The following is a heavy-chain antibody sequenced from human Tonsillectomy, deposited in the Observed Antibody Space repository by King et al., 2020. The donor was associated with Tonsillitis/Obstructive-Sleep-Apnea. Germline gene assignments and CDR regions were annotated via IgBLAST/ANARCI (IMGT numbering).Heavy chain of an antibody. CDR2: ISSSGSTI. Sequence: VQLVESGGGLVKPGGSLRLSCAASGFTFSDYYMSWIRQAPGKGLEWVSYISSSGSTIYYADSVKGRFTISRDNAKNSLYLQMNSLRAEDTAVYYSARATYYDFWSGYDGTNYYFDYWGQGTLVTVSS. V-gene: IGHV3-11*01. D-gene: IGHD3-3*01. CDR3: ARATYYDFWSGYDGTNYYFDY. CDR1: GFTFSDYY. J-gene: IGHJ4*02.